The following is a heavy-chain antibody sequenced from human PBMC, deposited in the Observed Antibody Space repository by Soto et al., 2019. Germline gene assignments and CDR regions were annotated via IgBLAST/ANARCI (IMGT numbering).Heavy chain of an antibody. CDR1: GFTFSSYS. J-gene: IGHJ4*02. V-gene: IGHV3-21*01. CDR2: ISSSSSYI. Sequence: EVQLVESGGGLVKPGGSLRLSCAASGFTFSSYSMNWVRQAPGKGLEWVSSISSSSSYIYYADSVKGRFTISRDNAKNSLYLQMNSLRAEDTAVYYCARGDWNYDPYYFDYWGQGTLVTVSS. D-gene: IGHD1-7*01. CDR3: ARGDWNYDPYYFDY.